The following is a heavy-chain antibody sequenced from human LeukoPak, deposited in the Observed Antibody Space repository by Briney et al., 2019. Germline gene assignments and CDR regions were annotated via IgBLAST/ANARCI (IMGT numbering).Heavy chain of an antibody. CDR3: AKVGKAARIIGTTSRYYYYYMDV. V-gene: IGHV3-23*01. CDR2: ISGSGRST. D-gene: IGHD1-20*01. CDR1: GFTFTNYG. Sequence: GGSLRLSCAASGFTFTNYGMIWVRQAPGKGLEWVSAISGSGRSTYYADSVKGRFTISRDNSKNTLYLQMNSLRAEDTAVYYCAKVGKAARIIGTTSRYYYYYMDVWGKGTTVTISS. J-gene: IGHJ6*03.